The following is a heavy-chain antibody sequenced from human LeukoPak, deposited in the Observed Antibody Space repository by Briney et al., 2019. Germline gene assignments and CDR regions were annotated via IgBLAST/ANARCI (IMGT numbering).Heavy chain of an antibody. CDR1: GFTFSRYG. Sequence: GGSLRLSCAASGFTFSRYGMHWVRQAPGKWLEWVAVISYDGSNKYYADSVKGRFTISRDNSKNTLYLQMNSLRAEDTAVYYCADLDYGDPPGYWGQGTLVTVSS. V-gene: IGHV3-30*03. J-gene: IGHJ4*02. D-gene: IGHD4-17*01. CDR2: ISYDGSNK. CDR3: ADLDYGDPPGY.